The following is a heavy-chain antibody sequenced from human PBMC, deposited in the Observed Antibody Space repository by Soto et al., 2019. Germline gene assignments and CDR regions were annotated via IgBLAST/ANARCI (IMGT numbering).Heavy chain of an antibody. V-gene: IGHV1-2*02. CDR2: INPNSGGT. D-gene: IGHD6-6*01. J-gene: IGHJ6*02. Sequence: ASVKVSCKASGYTFTGYYMHWVRQAPGQGLEWMGWINPNSGGTNYAQKFQGGVTMTRDTSISTAYMELSRLRSDDTAVYYCARAKVQLVGDYYYYYGMDVWGQGTTVTVSS. CDR3: ARAKVQLVGDYYYYYGMDV. CDR1: GYTFTGYY.